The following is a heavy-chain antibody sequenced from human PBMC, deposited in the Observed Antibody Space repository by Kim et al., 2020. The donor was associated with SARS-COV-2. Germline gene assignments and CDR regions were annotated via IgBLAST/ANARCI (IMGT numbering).Heavy chain of an antibody. CDR3: ARDMSGRDGRAFDI. Sequence: SETLSLTCTVSGGSISSYYWSWIRQPPGKGLEWIGYIYYSGSTNYNPSLKSRVTISVDTSKNQFSLKLSSVTAADTAVYYCARDMSGRDGRAFDIWGQGT. D-gene: IGHD3-16*01. CDR2: IYYSGST. V-gene: IGHV4-59*13. CDR1: GGSISSYY. J-gene: IGHJ3*02.